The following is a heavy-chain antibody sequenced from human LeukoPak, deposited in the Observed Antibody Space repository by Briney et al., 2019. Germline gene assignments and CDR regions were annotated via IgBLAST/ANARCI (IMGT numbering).Heavy chain of an antibody. V-gene: IGHV4-4*09. CDR3: ARLKGAQRGNNWFDP. CDR2: IYTSGST. D-gene: IGHD1-26*01. Sequence: SETLSLTCTVSGGSISSYYWSWIRQPPGKGLEWIGYIYTSGSTNYNPSLKSRVTISVDTSKNQFSLKLSSVTAADTAVYYCARLKGAQRGNNWFDPWGQGTLVTVSS. CDR1: GGSISSYY. J-gene: IGHJ5*02.